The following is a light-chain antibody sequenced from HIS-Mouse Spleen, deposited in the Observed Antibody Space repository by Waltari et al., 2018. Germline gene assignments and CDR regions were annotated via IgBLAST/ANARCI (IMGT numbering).Light chain of an antibody. CDR2: AAS. J-gene: IGKJ1*01. Sequence: IWVPQSPSFLRASSGDRFTSSWRMSQGISSYLAWYQQKPGKAPELLIYAASTLQSGVPSRFSGSGSGTDFTLTISRLEPEDFAVYYCQQYGSSPGGTFGQGTKVEIK. CDR1: QGISSY. V-gene: IGKV1D-8*02. CDR3: QQYGSSPGGT.